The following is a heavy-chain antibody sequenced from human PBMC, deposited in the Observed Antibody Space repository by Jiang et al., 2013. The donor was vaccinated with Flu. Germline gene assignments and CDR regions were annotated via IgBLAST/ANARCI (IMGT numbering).Heavy chain of an antibody. V-gene: IGHV4-39*01. D-gene: IGHD3-3*01. J-gene: IGHJ2*01. Sequence: EWIGSIYYDGRHLLQPVPSKSRVTISVDTSKNQFSLKVSSVTAADTAVYYCARHAEWRWYFDFWGRGSLVTVSS. CDR2: IYYDGRH. CDR3: ARHAEWRWYFDF.